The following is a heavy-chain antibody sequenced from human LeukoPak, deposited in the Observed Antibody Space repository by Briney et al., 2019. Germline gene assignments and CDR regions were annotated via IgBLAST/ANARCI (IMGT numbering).Heavy chain of an antibody. CDR3: AGGSGDYSPDF. CDR2: IWYDGSNK. D-gene: IGHD4-17*01. CDR1: GFTFSSYG. V-gene: IGHV3-33*01. Sequence: GGSLRLSRAASGFTFSSYGMHWVRQAPGKGLEWVALIWYDGSNKYYADSVKGRFTISRDNAKNTLYLQMNSLRAEDTAVYYCAGGSGDYSPDFWGQGTLVTVSS. J-gene: IGHJ4*02.